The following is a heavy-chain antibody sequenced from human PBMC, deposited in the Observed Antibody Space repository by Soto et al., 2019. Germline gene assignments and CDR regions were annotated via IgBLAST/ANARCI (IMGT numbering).Heavy chain of an antibody. CDR2: LYYSGSS. CDR1: RGSISRYY. Sequence: SETLSLTCTVSRGSISRYYLSWIRQPPGKGLEWIGYLYYSGSSTYNPSLRSRVTISVDTPKNQISLKLNSVTAADTAVYFCVGSPGGLGWFDPWGLGILVTVSS. V-gene: IGHV4-59*08. CDR3: VGSPGGLGWFDP. D-gene: IGHD6-19*01. J-gene: IGHJ5*02.